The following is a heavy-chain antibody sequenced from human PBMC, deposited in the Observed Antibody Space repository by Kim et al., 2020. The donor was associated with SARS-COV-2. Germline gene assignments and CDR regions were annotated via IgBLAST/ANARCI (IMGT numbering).Heavy chain of an antibody. D-gene: IGHD3-10*01. V-gene: IGHV3-7*01. CDR1: GFSFSVYW. J-gene: IGHJ4*02. CDR2: INEHGNDK. CDR3: GRWGLRGDY. Sequence: GGSLRLSCAASGFSFSVYWMDWVRQAPGKGLEWVATINEHGNDKYYLDSVKGRFTISRDNAKNSLYLQLDSLRAEDKAVYFCGRWGLRGDYWGQGTLVTV.